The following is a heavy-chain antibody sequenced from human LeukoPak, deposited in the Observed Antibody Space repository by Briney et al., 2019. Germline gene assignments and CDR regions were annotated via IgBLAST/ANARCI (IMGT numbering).Heavy chain of an antibody. CDR2: IYYSGST. V-gene: IGHV4-59*01. CDR1: GGSISSDY. Sequence: NPSETLSLTCTVSGGSISSDYWSWIRQPPGKGLEWIGYIYYSGSTNYNPSLKSRVTISVDTSKNQFSLKLSSVTAADTAVYYCASGIASFDYWGQGTLVTVSS. D-gene: IGHD6-13*01. J-gene: IGHJ4*02. CDR3: ASGIASFDY.